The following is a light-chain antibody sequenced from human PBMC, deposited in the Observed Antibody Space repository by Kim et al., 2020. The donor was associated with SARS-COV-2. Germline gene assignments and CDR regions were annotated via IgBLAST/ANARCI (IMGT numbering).Light chain of an antibody. CDR1: QSVSSN. CDR2: GAS. J-gene: IGKJ4*01. V-gene: IGKV3-15*01. Sequence: IVMTQSPATLSVSPGERATLSCRASQSVSSNLAWYQQKPGQAPRLLMYGASTRATGVPARFSGSGSGTEFTLTIASLQSEDSAVYYCQQYNDWLRLTFGGGTKVDIK. CDR3: QQYNDWLRLT.